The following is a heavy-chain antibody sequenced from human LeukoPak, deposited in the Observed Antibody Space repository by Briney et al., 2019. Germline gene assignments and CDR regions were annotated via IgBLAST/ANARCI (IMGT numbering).Heavy chain of an antibody. Sequence: GGSLRLSCAASGFTFSSYAMSWVRQAPGKGLEWVSAISGSGGSTYYADSVKGRFTISRDNSKNTLYLQMNSLRAEDTVVYYCARAREGATQLQFDYWGQGTLVTVSS. V-gene: IGHV3-23*01. D-gene: IGHD1-26*01. J-gene: IGHJ4*02. CDR3: ARAREGATQLQFDY. CDR2: ISGSGGST. CDR1: GFTFSSYA.